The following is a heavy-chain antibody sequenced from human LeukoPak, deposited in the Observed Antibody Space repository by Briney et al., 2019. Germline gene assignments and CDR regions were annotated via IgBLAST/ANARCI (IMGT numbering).Heavy chain of an antibody. CDR3: AKKAQYNGNYPLDY. V-gene: IGHV3-23*01. CDR1: GFTFSSYA. D-gene: IGHD1-26*01. Sequence: GGSLRLSCAASGFTFSSYAMSWVRQAPGKGLEWVSGTSDRGDYTYYADSVEGRFTISRDNSKNTLYLQMNSLRAEDTALYFCAKKAQYNGNYPLDYWGQGTLVTVSS. J-gene: IGHJ4*02. CDR2: TSDRGDYT.